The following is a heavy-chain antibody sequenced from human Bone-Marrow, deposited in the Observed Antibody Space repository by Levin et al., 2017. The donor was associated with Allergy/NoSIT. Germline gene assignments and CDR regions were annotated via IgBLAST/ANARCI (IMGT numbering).Heavy chain of an antibody. CDR1: GGSFSGYY. CDR2: INHSGST. CDR3: ARGLFQYYYDSSGYYYTRRGNAFDI. V-gene: IGHV4-34*01. J-gene: IGHJ3*02. Sequence: PSETLSLTRAVHGGSFSGYYWSWIRQPPGKGLEWIGEINHSGSTYSNPSLKSRVTISVDTSKNQFSLKLSSVTAADTAVYYCARGLFQYYYDSSGYYYTRRGNAFDIWGQGTMVTVSS. D-gene: IGHD3-22*01.